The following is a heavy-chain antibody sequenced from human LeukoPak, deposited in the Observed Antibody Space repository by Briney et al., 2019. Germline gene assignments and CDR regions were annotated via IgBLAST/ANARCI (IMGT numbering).Heavy chain of an antibody. V-gene: IGHV4-59*01. CDR2: IYYSGST. Sequence: SETLSLTCTVSGGSISSYYWSWIRQPPGKGLEWIGYIYYSGSTNYNPSLKSRVTISVDTSKNQFSLKLSSVTAADTAVYYCARVGYCSSTSCLGAYYFDYWGQGTLVTVSS. D-gene: IGHD2-2*01. J-gene: IGHJ4*02. CDR1: GGSISSYY. CDR3: ARVGYCSSTSCLGAYYFDY.